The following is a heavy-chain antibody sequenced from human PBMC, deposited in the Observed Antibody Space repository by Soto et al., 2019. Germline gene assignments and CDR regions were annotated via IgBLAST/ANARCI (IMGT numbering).Heavy chain of an antibody. J-gene: IGHJ2*01. CDR3: AREIVDTVTTAWFLDL. D-gene: IGHD4-17*01. CDR2: IGTGYDT. Sequence: GGSLRLSCAASGFTFSGSDMHWVRQVAGKGLEWVSAIGTGYDTYYPGSVKGRFTISRENAKNSLYLQMNSLRAEDTAVYFCAREIVDTVTTAWFLDLWGRGTLVTVSS. CDR1: GFTFSGSD. V-gene: IGHV3-13*01.